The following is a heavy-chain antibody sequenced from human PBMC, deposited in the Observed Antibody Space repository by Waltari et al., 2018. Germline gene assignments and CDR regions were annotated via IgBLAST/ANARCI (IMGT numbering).Heavy chain of an antibody. Sequence: QVQLQESGPGLVKPSGTLSLTCAVSGGSISGSTWWSWVREPPGTGLEWIGEIYHSGGTNYNPSLKIRVTISVDKSKNQFSLKLSSVTAADTAVYYCARGGEYYYDSSGYDDAFDIWGQGTMVTVSS. V-gene: IGHV4-4*02. CDR1: GGSISGSTW. D-gene: IGHD3-22*01. J-gene: IGHJ3*02. CDR3: ARGGEYYYDSSGYDDAFDI. CDR2: IYHSGGT.